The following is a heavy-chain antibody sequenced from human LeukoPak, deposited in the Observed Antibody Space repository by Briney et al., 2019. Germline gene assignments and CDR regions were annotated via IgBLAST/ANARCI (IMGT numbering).Heavy chain of an antibody. D-gene: IGHD6-13*01. CDR1: GFTFSSYG. J-gene: IGHJ4*02. V-gene: IGHV3-30*02. CDR3: VRGQATAWGLDY. Sequence: GGSLRLSCATSGFTFSSYGMHWVRQAPGKGLEWVAFIRYDGSNKYYADSVKGRFTISRDNSKNTLYLQMNSLRAEDTALYYCVRGQATAWGLDYWGQGTLVTVSS. CDR2: IRYDGSNK.